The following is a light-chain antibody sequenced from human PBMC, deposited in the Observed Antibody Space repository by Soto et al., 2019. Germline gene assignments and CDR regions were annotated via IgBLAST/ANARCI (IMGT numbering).Light chain of an antibody. J-gene: IGLJ2*01. Sequence: QAVLTQPPSVSAAPGQKVTISCSGSTSNIGNNYASWYQQLPGKAPRLLIYDSDKRPSGIPDRFSGSKSGTSATLGITGLQTGDEADYYCGSWDSSLSADVFGGGTKVTVL. CDR3: GSWDSSLSADV. V-gene: IGLV1-51*01. CDR2: DSD. CDR1: TSNIGNNY.